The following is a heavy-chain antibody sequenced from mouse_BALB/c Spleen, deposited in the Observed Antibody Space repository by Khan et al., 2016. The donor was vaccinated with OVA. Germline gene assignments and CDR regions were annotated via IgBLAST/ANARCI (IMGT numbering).Heavy chain of an antibody. J-gene: IGHJ4*01. CDR3: KRYEYGDAMDY. Sequence: EVQLVESGPSLVKPSQTLSLTCSVTGDSITSGYWNWFRQLPGKKLEYMGYISYSGSTNYNPSLKSRITITRDNSKNQHFLQLNSVTTEDTAACDRKRYEYGDAMDYWGQGTSVTVSS. V-gene: IGHV3-8*02. CDR1: GDSITSGY. D-gene: IGHD1-2*01. CDR2: ISYSGST.